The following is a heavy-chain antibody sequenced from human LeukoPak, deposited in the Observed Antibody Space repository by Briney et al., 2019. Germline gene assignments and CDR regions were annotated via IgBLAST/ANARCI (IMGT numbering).Heavy chain of an antibody. CDR2: IYPGDSDT. CDR1: GYSFTSYW. Sequence: KCGESLKISCKGSGYSFTSYWIVWVRQMPGKGLEWMGIIYPGDSDTRYSPSFQGQVTISADKSISTAYLQWSSLKASDTAIYYCARHNSVGATGWFDPWGQGTLVTVSS. J-gene: IGHJ5*02. CDR3: ARHNSVGATGWFDP. V-gene: IGHV5-51*01. D-gene: IGHD1-26*01.